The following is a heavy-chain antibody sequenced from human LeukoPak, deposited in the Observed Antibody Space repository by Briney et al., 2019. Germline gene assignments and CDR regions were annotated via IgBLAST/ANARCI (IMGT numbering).Heavy chain of an antibody. J-gene: IGHJ6*02. CDR2: TYYRSRWYN. CDR1: GDSVSSNSAA. CDR3: ARGDSSYYYGMDV. Sequence: SQTLSLTCAISGDSVSSNSAAWNWVRQSPPRGLEWLGRTYYRSRWYNEYAISVKSRITINPDTSKNQFSLLLNSVTPEDTAVYYCARGDSSYYYGMDVWGQGTTVTVSS. D-gene: IGHD2-21*02. V-gene: IGHV6-1*01.